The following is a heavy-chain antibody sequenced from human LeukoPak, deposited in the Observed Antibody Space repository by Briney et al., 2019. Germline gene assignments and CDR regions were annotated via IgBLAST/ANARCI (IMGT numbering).Heavy chain of an antibody. D-gene: IGHD1-26*01. J-gene: IGHJ4*02. V-gene: IGHV3-23*01. CDR3: AGGSSRLGYFDY. Sequence: GGPLRLSCAGSLFTLSSYAMSSVRPAPAKGRAWVSAISGSGGSTYNGDAVKGRFTISRDNSKNTLYLQMNSLRAEDTVVYYCAGGSSRLGYFDYWGQGTLVTVSS. CDR1: LFTLSSYA. CDR2: ISGSGGST.